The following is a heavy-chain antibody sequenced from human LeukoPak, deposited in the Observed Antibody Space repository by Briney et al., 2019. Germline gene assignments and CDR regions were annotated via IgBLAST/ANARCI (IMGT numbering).Heavy chain of an antibody. J-gene: IGHJ4*02. V-gene: IGHV4-4*07. Sequence: SETLSLTCTVSSGSINSYYWGWVRQPAGRGLEWIGRIYTTGKTDYNPSLKSRLTMSVDTSKRQFSLNLTSVTAADTAIYFCARHGYTASHYFLDFWSQGTLVTVSA. CDR3: ARHGYTASHYFLDF. CDR2: IYTTGKT. D-gene: IGHD3-16*01. CDR1: SGSINSYY.